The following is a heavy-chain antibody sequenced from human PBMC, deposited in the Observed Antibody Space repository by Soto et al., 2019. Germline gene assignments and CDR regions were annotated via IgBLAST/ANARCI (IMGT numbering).Heavy chain of an antibody. V-gene: IGHV3-30*18. CDR1: GFTFSSYG. CDR2: ISYDGSNK. Sequence: SLRLSCAASGFTFSSYGMHWVRQAPGKGLEWVAVISYDGSNKYYADSVKGRFTISRDNSKNTLYLQMNSLRAEDTAVYYCAKELWIAVAGPYYYYGMDVWGQGTTVTVSS. J-gene: IGHJ6*02. D-gene: IGHD6-19*01. CDR3: AKELWIAVAGPYYYYGMDV.